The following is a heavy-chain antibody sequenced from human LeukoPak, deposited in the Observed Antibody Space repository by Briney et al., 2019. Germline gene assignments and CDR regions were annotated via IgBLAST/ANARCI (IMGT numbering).Heavy chain of an antibody. CDR3: TRDESSRDDSGAYRY. J-gene: IGHJ4*02. CDR2: VHFSGST. CDR1: SASVTSHY. V-gene: IGHV4-4*07. Sequence: PSETLSLTCVVSSASVTSHYWAWIRQPAGKGLEWVGRVHFSGSTNYNPSLRSRVAISLDKSKNELSLTLKSVSAADTAVYYCTRDESSRDDSGAYRYWGRGVLVTVSS. D-gene: IGHD3-22*01.